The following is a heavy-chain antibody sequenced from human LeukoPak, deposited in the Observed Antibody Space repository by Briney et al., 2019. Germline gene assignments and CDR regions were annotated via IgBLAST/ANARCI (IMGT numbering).Heavy chain of an antibody. V-gene: IGHV3-23*02. CDR3: ARAGLSYDILTGYFGSWFDY. Sequence: GRFTISRDNSKNTLYLQMISLRTEDTAVYYCARAGLSYDILTGYFGSWFDYWGQGTLVTVSS. J-gene: IGHJ4*02. D-gene: IGHD3-9*01.